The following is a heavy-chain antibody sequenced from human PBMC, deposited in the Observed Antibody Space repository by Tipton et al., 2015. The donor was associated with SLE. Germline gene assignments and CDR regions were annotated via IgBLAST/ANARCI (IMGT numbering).Heavy chain of an antibody. CDR2: IYYSGST. V-gene: IGHV4-59*02. CDR1: GGSVSSSY. CDR3: ARRVGNWYFDL. J-gene: IGHJ2*01. Sequence: TLSLTCAVSGGSVSSSYWSWIRQPPGKGLEWIGYIYYSGSTNYNPSLESRVTMSVDTSKNQFSLKLSSLTAADTAVYYCARRVGNWYFDLWGRGTLVTVSS. D-gene: IGHD2-2*01.